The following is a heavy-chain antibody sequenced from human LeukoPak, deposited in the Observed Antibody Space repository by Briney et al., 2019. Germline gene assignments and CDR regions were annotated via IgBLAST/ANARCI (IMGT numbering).Heavy chain of an antibody. CDR1: GXSVTSNY. J-gene: IGHJ6*02. V-gene: IGHV4-59*02. CDR3: ARGPGSAWYYYYGMDV. D-gene: IGHD6-19*01. CDR2: VSYSGST. Sequence: SETLSLTCTVSGXSVTSNYWSWIRQPPRKGLELIGYVSYSGSTNSNPSLKSRVTISVDTSKNQFSLKLSSVTAADTAVYYCARGPGSAWYYYYGMDVWGQGTTVTVSS.